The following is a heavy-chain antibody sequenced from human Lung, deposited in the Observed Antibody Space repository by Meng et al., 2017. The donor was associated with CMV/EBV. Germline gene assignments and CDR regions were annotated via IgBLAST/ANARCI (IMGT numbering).Heavy chain of an antibody. CDR3: AKDLLLFGGPNAYFDY. CDR1: KFIFSKYA. CDR2: ISTSSTSA. Sequence: GGSXRLSCTVSKFIFSKYAMNWVRQAPGKGLEWVSLISTSSTSAYYADSVKGRFTISRDDSKSTLYLQMNSLRPEETAVYYCAKDLLLFGGPNAYFDYWGQGTLVTVSS. D-gene: IGHD3-16*01. V-gene: IGHV3-23*01. J-gene: IGHJ4*02.